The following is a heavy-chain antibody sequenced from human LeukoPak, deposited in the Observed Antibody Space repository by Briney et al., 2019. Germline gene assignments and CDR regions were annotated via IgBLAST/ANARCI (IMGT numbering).Heavy chain of an antibody. D-gene: IGHD3-10*01. CDR2: INPNSGGT. Sequence: ASVKVSCKASGYTLTGYYMHWVRQAPGQGLEWMGWINPNSGGTNYAQKFQGRVTMTRDTFISTAYMELSRLRSDDTAVYYCARDSGSGSSVWFDPWGQGTLVTVSS. J-gene: IGHJ5*02. CDR3: ARDSGSGSSVWFDP. CDR1: GYTLTGYY. V-gene: IGHV1-2*02.